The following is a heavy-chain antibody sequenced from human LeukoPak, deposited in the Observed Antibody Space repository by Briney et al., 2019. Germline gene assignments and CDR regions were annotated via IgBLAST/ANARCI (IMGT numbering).Heavy chain of an antibody. CDR2: MSKSGGTT. J-gene: IGHJ4*02. Sequence: GGSLRLSCAASGFTFSTYAMTWVRQAPGKGLEWVSSMSKSGGTTYYVDSVKGRFSISRDNVKNTLYLQMNSLRGDDTAVYYCAKTRFNTGYYHPDWGQGTLVTVSS. V-gene: IGHV3-23*01. CDR1: GFTFSTYA. D-gene: IGHD3-9*01. CDR3: AKTRFNTGYYHPD.